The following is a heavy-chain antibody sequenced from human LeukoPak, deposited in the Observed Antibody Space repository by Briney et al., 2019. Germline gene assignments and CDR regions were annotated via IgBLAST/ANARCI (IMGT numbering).Heavy chain of an antibody. J-gene: IGHJ6*02. V-gene: IGHV4-59*01. Sequence: SETLSLTCTVSGGSISSYYWSWIRQPPGKGLEWIGYIYYSGSTNYNPSLKSRVTISVDTSKNQFSLKLSSVTAADTAVYYCARVHSYYYYGTDVWGQGTTVTVSS. CDR2: IYYSGST. CDR1: GGSISSYY. D-gene: IGHD4-11*01. CDR3: ARVHSYYYYGTDV.